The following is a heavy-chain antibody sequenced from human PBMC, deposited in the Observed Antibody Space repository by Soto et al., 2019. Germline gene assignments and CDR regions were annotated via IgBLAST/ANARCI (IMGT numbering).Heavy chain of an antibody. CDR3: ARVGYGESFDY. Sequence: QVQLVQSGAEVKKPGASVKVSCKASGYTFTSYYMHWVRQAPGQGLEWMGIINPSGGGTSYAQMFQGRVTVTRDPSATTVYMEMSSLRSEDTAVYYCARVGYGESFDYWGQGTLVTVSS. V-gene: IGHV1-46*01. CDR2: INPSGGGT. D-gene: IGHD4-17*01. CDR1: GYTFTSYY. J-gene: IGHJ4*02.